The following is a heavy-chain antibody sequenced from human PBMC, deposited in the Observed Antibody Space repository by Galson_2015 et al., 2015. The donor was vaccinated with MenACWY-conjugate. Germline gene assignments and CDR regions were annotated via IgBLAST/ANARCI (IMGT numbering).Heavy chain of an antibody. J-gene: IGHJ2*01. CDR3: ARVGDADWYFDL. CDR2: IGTSDDT. CDR1: GFAFRNYD. D-gene: IGHD3-10*01. Sequence: SLRLSCAASGFAFRNYDMHWVRQVPGKSLEWVSGIGTSDDTYYPDSVRGRFTVSREDVKNSLYLQMNSLRAGDTALYYCARVGDADWYFDLWGRGTLVTVSS. V-gene: IGHV3-13*04.